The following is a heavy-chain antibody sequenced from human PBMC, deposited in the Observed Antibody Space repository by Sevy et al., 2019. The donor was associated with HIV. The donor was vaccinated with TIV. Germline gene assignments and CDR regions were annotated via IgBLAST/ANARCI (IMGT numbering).Heavy chain of an antibody. J-gene: IGHJ3*02. CDR1: GGTFSSYA. CDR2: IIPIFGTA. D-gene: IGHD3-22*01. CDR3: ARGAPDYYDSSGYYYGAFDI. Sequence: ASVKVSCKASGGTFSSYAISWVRQAPGQGLEWMGGIIPIFGTANYAQKSQGRVTITADKSTSTAYMELSSLRSEDTAVYYCARGAPDYYDSSGYYYGAFDIWGQGTMVTVSS. V-gene: IGHV1-69*06.